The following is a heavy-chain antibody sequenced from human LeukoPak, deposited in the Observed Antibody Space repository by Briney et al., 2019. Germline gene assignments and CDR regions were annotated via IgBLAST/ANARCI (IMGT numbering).Heavy chain of an antibody. CDR1: GYTFTTYG. Sequence: ASVKVSCKPSGYTFTTYGISWVRQAPGQGLEWMGWINTYSGDTNYAQKLQGRVTMTTDTSTSTAYMELGSLRSDDTAMYYCARDYQYYASGSSKEAFDYWGQGTLVTVSS. CDR3: ARDYQYYASGSSKEAFDY. J-gene: IGHJ4*02. V-gene: IGHV1-18*01. D-gene: IGHD3-10*01. CDR2: INTYSGDT.